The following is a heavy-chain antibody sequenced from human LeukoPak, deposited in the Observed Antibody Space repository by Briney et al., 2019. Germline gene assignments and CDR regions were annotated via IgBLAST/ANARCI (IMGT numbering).Heavy chain of an antibody. J-gene: IGHJ3*02. D-gene: IGHD3-16*02. V-gene: IGHV4-34*01. CDR2: INHSGST. Sequence: SETLSLACAVYGASFSGYYWSWIRQPPGKGLEWIGEINHSGSTNYNPSLKSRVTISVDTSKNQFSLKLSSVTAADTAVYYCARQEGSYDYVWGSYRLGLSYAFDIWGQGTMVTVSS. CDR1: GASFSGYY. CDR3: ARQEGSYDYVWGSYRLGLSYAFDI.